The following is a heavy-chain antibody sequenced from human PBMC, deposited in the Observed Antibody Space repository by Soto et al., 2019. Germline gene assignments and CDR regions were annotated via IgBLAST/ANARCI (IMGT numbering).Heavy chain of an antibody. CDR1: GGSISSYY. D-gene: IGHD2-15*01. CDR3: ARPSPYCSGGSCYGEKDAFDI. J-gene: IGHJ3*02. Sequence: SETLSLTCTVSGGSISSYYWSWIRQPPGKGLEWIGYIYYSGSTNYNPSLKSRVTISVDTSKNQFSLKLSSVTAADTAVYYCARPSPYCSGGSCYGEKDAFDIWGQGTMVTVSS. V-gene: IGHV4-59*08. CDR2: IYYSGST.